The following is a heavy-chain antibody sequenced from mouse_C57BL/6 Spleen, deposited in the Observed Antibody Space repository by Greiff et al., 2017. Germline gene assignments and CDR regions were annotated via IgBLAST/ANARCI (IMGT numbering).Heavy chain of an antibody. Sequence: VQLQQPGTELVKPGASVKLSCKASGYTFTSYWMHWVKQRPGQGLEWIGNINPSNGGTNYNEKFKSKATLTADKSSSTAYMQLSSLTSEDSAVYYGASSDYGYSHYWYCDVWGTGTTVTVSS. CDR3: ASSDYGYSHYWYCDV. CDR2: INPSNGGT. CDR1: GYTFTSYW. V-gene: IGHV1-53*01. J-gene: IGHJ1*03. D-gene: IGHD2-2*01.